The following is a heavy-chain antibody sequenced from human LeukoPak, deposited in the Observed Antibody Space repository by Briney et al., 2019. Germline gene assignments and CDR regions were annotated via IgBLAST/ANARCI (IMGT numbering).Heavy chain of an antibody. D-gene: IGHD6-6*01. Sequence: GGSLRLSCAASGFTFSSYAMSWVRQAPGKGLEWVSAISGSGGSTYYADSVKGRFTISRDNSKNTLYLQMNSLRAEDTAVYYCAKDLCIAARWGECYYGMDVWGQGTTVTVSS. J-gene: IGHJ6*02. V-gene: IGHV3-23*01. CDR1: GFTFSSYA. CDR3: AKDLCIAARWGECYYGMDV. CDR2: ISGSGGST.